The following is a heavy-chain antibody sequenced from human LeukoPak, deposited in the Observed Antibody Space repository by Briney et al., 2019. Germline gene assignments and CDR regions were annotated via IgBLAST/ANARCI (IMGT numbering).Heavy chain of an antibody. CDR2: IIPIFGTA. Sequence: SVKVSCKASGGTFSSYAISWVRQAPGQGLEWMGGIIPIFGTANYAQKFEGRVTITADESTSTAYMELSSLRSEDTALYYCARGDFWSGPLDYWGQGTLVTVSS. CDR1: GGTFSSYA. CDR3: ARGDFWSGPLDY. V-gene: IGHV1-69*01. D-gene: IGHD3-3*01. J-gene: IGHJ4*02.